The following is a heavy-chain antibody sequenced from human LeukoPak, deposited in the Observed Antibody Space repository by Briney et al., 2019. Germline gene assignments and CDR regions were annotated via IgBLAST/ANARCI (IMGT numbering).Heavy chain of an antibody. J-gene: IGHJ3*02. Sequence: GGSVRLSCVASGFTFRRYQMHWVRRGPGKGLMWVSRLNSDGSGTTYADSVKGRFTISRDNAKNTLYLQMNSLRAEDTAVYYCARAKYYYGSGSYYDAFDIWGQGTMVTVS. D-gene: IGHD3-10*01. CDR2: LNSDGSGT. V-gene: IGHV3-74*01. CDR3: ARAKYYYGSGSYYDAFDI. CDR1: GFTFRRYQ.